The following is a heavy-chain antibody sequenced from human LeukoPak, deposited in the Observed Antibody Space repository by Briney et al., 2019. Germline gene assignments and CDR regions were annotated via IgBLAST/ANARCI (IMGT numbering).Heavy chain of an antibody. CDR2: ISYDGSNK. J-gene: IGHJ4*02. Sequence: PGGSLRLSCAASGFTFSSYAMHWVRQAPGKGLEWVAVISYDGSNKYYADSVKGRFTISRDNSKNTLYLQMNSLRAEDTAVYYCARHGFYDSSGYYFFEDWGQGTLVTVSS. CDR3: ARHGFYDSSGYYFFED. CDR1: GFTFSSYA. D-gene: IGHD3-22*01. V-gene: IGHV3-30*01.